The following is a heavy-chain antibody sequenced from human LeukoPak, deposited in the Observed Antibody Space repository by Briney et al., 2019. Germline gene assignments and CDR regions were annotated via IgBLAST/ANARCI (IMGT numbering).Heavy chain of an antibody. CDR3: ARPSSWQYYFDY. J-gene: IGHJ4*02. V-gene: IGHV3-7*01. CDR1: GGSISSYY. Sequence: ETLSLTCTVSGGSISSYYWSWVRQAPGKGLEWVANIKQDGSEKYYVDSVKGRFTISRDNAKNSLYLQMNSLRAEDTAVYYCARPSSWQYYFDYWGQGTLVTVSS. D-gene: IGHD6-13*01. CDR2: IKQDGSEK.